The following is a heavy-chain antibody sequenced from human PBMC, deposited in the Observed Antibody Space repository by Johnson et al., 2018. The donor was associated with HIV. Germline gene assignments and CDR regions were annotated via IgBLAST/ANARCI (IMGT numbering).Heavy chain of an antibody. Sequence: QVQLVESGGGVVQPGRSLRLSCAASGFTFSTYAMHWVRQAPGKGLEWVAVIWYDGSNKYYADSVKGRVTISRDNSKNTLYLRLNSLRPEDSAVYYCAKDVSVVTPSGSFDIWGQGTRVTVSS. CDR2: IWYDGSNK. D-gene: IGHD4-23*01. CDR3: AKDVSVVTPSGSFDI. CDR1: GFTFSTYA. J-gene: IGHJ3*02. V-gene: IGHV3-30*04.